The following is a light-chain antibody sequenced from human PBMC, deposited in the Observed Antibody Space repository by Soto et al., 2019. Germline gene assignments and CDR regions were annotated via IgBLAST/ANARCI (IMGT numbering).Light chain of an antibody. CDR3: QEYKTSSFK. J-gene: IGKJ1*01. V-gene: IGKV1-27*01. CDR2: AAS. Sequence: DIQMTQSPSTLSAFVGDRVTITCRASQGISSYLAWYQQKPGRAPTLLIYAASTLRSGVPSRFSGSGSGTEFTLTISSLQPEDFASYYWQEYKTSSFKFGPGTKVEIK. CDR1: QGISSY.